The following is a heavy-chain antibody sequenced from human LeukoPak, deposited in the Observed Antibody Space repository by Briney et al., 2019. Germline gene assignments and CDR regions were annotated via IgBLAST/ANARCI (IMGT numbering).Heavy chain of an antibody. CDR1: GFTFSSYW. CDR2: IKEDGSEK. CDR3: ARIARFLEWLLDYYYMDV. D-gene: IGHD3-3*01. V-gene: IGHV3-7*01. J-gene: IGHJ6*03. Sequence: GGSLRLSCAASGFTFSSYWMTWVRQAPGKGPEWVANIKEDGSEKYYVDSVKGRFTVSRDNARKSLFLQMNNLRDEDAAVYYCARIARFLEWLLDYYYMDVWGKGTTVTVSS.